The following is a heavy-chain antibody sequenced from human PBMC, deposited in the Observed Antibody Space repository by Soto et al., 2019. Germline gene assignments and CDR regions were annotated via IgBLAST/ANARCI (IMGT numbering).Heavy chain of an antibody. CDR3: AREGSYSAYNFAHGIQLWSFDF. J-gene: IGHJ4*02. CDR2: IFSSGST. V-gene: IGHV4-4*07. CDR1: GGSINTFC. D-gene: IGHD5-12*01. Sequence: XETLSLTCTVSGGSINTFCWSWVRQPAGKGLEWIGRIFSSGSTSFNPSLESRVAMSVDTSKNHFSLNLSSVTAADMAVYYCAREGSYSAYNFAHGIQLWSFDFWGQGALVTVSS.